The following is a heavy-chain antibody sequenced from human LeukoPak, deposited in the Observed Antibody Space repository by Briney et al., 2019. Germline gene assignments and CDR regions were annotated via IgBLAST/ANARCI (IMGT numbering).Heavy chain of an antibody. CDR2: INTNTGNP. CDR1: GYTFTSYA. Sequence: GASVKVSCKASGYTFTSYAMNWVRQAPGQGLEWMGWINTNTGNPTYAQGFTGRFVFSLDTSVSTAYLQISSLKAEDTAVYYCARGGYIVATIPDEVWFDPWGQGTLVTVSS. V-gene: IGHV7-4-1*02. D-gene: IGHD5-12*01. J-gene: IGHJ5*02. CDR3: ARGGYIVATIPDEVWFDP.